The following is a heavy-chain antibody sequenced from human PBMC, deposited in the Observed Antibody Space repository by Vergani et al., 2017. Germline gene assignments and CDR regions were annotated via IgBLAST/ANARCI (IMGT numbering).Heavy chain of an antibody. CDR2: IYYSGST. CDR3: ARDPSYYDSSGYSSWFDP. CDR1: GGSVSSGSYY. J-gene: IGHJ5*02. V-gene: IGHV4-61*10. Sequence: QVQLQESGPGLVKPSETLSLTCTVSGGSVSSGSYYWSWIRQPAGKGLEWIGYIYYSGSTNYNPSLKSRVTISVAPSKNQFSLKLSSVTAADTAVYYCARDPSYYDSSGYSSWFDPWGQGTLVTVSS. D-gene: IGHD3-22*01.